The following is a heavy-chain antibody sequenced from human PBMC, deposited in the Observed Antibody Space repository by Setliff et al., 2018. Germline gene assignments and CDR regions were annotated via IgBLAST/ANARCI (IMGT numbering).Heavy chain of an antibody. CDR1: GFSFSAYA. CDR2: ISRSADST. CDR3: ARGGDYCGGECYIPPPDSY. D-gene: IGHD2-21*01. Sequence: HPGGSLRLSCAASGFSFSAYAMSWVRQAPGKGLEWVSSISRSADSTYYADSVKGRFTISRDNSKNTLYLQMNSLRPEDTAVYYCARGGDYCGGECYIPPPDSYWGQGTLVTVSS. V-gene: IGHV3-23*01. J-gene: IGHJ4*02.